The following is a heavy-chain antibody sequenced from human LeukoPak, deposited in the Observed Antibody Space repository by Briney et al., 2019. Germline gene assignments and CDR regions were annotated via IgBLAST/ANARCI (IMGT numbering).Heavy chain of an antibody. CDR3: ARQRSGSGSYYFDY. D-gene: IGHD3-10*01. Sequence: SETLSLTCTVSGGSISSSSYYWGCIRQPPGKGLEWIGSIYYSGSTYYNPSLKSRVTISVDTSKNQFSLKLSSVTAADTAVYYCARQRSGSGSYYFDYWGQGTLVTVSS. CDR2: IYYSGST. J-gene: IGHJ4*02. CDR1: GGSISSSSYY. V-gene: IGHV4-39*01.